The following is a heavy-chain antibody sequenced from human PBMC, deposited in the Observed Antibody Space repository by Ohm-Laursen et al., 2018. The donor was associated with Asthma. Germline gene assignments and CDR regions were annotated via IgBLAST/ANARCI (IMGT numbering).Heavy chain of an antibody. CDR2: IYYSGIT. CDR1: GDSISSGNNY. Sequence: TLSLTCTVSGDSISSGNNYWSWIRQHPGKGLEWIGYIYYSGITYSNPSLRSRVSISVDTSKNQFSLKLSPVTAADTAVYYCARGTFYYESTGHYFFDHWGQGALVTVSS. CDR3: ARGTFYYESTGHYFFDH. V-gene: IGHV4-31*03. D-gene: IGHD3-22*01. J-gene: IGHJ4*02.